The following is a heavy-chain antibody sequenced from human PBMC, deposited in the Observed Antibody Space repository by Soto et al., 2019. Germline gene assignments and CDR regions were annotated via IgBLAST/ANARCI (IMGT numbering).Heavy chain of an antibody. CDR2: IYPGDSDT. CDR1: GYSFTSYW. CDR3: ARGYCSGGSCYSNYYYYGMDV. V-gene: IGHV5-51*01. D-gene: IGHD2-15*01. Sequence: GEPLKISCKGSGYSFTSYWIGWVRQMPGKGLEWMGIIYPGDSDTRCSPSFQGQVTISADKSISTAYLQWSSLKASDTAMYYCARGYCSGGSCYSNYYYYGMDVWGQGTTVTVSS. J-gene: IGHJ6*02.